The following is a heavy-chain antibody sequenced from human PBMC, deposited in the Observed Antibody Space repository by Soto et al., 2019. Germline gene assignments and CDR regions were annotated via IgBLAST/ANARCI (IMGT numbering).Heavy chain of an antibody. J-gene: IGHJ6*02. CDR3: ARGSGYDYDYYGRDV. CDR1: GGSVSSGSYY. D-gene: IGHD5-12*01. Sequence: SETLSLTCTVSGGSVSSGSYYWSWIRQPPGKGLEWIGYIYYSGSTNYNPSLKSRVTISVDTSKNQFSLKLSSVTAADTAVYYCARGSGYDYDYYGRDVWGQGTTVTVSS. V-gene: IGHV4-61*01. CDR2: IYYSGST.